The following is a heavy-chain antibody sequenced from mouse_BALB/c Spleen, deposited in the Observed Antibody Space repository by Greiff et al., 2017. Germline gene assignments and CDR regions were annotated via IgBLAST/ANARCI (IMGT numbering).Heavy chain of an antibody. CDR1: GFNIKDYY. Sequence: EVQLQQSGAELVRSGASVKLSCTASGFNIKDYYMHWVKQRPEQGLEWIGWIDPENGDTEYAPKFKGKATMTADTSSNTAYLQLSSLTSEDTAVYNCNEEITTRGYAMDYWGQGTTVTVSS. V-gene: IGHV14-4*02. D-gene: IGHD1-1*01. CDR2: IDPENGDT. J-gene: IGHJ4*01. CDR3: NEEITTRGYAMDY.